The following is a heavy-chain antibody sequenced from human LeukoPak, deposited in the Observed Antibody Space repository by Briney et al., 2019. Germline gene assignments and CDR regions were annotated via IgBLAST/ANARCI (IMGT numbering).Heavy chain of an antibody. CDR2: INPNSGGT. J-gene: IGHJ6*02. Sequence: ASVKVSCKASGYTFTDYYMHWVRQAPGQGLEWMGWINPNSGGTNYAQKFQGRVTMTRDTSISTAYMELSRLRSDDTAVYYCARGNDLLYYYYGMDVWGQGTTVTVSS. CDR3: ARGNDLLYYYYGMDV. V-gene: IGHV1-2*02. D-gene: IGHD1-1*01. CDR1: GYTFTDYY.